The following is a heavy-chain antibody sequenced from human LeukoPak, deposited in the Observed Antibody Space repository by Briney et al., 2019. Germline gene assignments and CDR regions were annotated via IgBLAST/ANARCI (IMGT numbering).Heavy chain of an antibody. V-gene: IGHV4-39*01. Sequence: SETLSLTCTVSGDSISSSSYYWSWIRQPPGKGPEWIGTIHYSGGTYHNPSLKSRVTLSVDTSKNQFSLKVASVTAADMATYYCARYSTVTRFDYWGQGTLVTVSS. J-gene: IGHJ4*02. CDR1: GDSISSSSYY. CDR3: ARYSTVTRFDY. CDR2: IHYSGGT. D-gene: IGHD4-17*01.